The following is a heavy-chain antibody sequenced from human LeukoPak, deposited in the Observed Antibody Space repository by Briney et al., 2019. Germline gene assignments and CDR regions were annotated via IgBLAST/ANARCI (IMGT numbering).Heavy chain of an antibody. CDR1: GFTFSSYS. D-gene: IGHD2-2*01. CDR3: ARDGDHSCGDY. CDR2: ISSSSYI. V-gene: IGHV3-21*01. Sequence: GGSLRLSCAASGFTFSSYSMNWVRQAPGKGLEWVSSISSSSYIYYADSVKGRFTISRDNAKNSLYLQMNSLRAEDTAVYYCARDGDHSCGDYWGQGTLVTVSS. J-gene: IGHJ4*02.